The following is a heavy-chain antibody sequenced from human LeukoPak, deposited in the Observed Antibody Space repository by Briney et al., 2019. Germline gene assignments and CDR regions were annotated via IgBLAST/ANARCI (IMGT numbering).Heavy chain of an antibody. CDR2: VDPEDGET. CDR3: ATDSRGRYDFWSGYYDAFDI. V-gene: IGHV1-69-2*01. D-gene: IGHD3-3*01. Sequence: GASVKVSCKVSGYTFTDYYMHWVQQAPGKGLEWMGLVDPEDGETIYAEKFQGRVTITADTSTDTAYMELSSLRSEDTAGYYCATDSRGRYDFWSGYYDAFDIWGQGTMVTVSS. CDR1: GYTFTDYY. J-gene: IGHJ3*02.